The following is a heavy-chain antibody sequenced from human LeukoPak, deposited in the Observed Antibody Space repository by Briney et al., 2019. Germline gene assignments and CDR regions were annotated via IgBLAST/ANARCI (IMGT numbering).Heavy chain of an antibody. CDR3: ASALPSYYFGSGSQFYSYYMDV. J-gene: IGHJ6*03. CDR2: ISAYNGNT. CDR1: GYTFTSYG. D-gene: IGHD3-10*01. V-gene: IGHV1-18*01. Sequence: APVKVSCKASGYTFTSYGISWVRQAPGQGLEWMGWISAYNGNTNYAQKLQGRVTMTTDTSTSTAYMELRSLRSDDTAVYYCASALPSYYFGSGSQFYSYYMDVWGKGTTVTISS.